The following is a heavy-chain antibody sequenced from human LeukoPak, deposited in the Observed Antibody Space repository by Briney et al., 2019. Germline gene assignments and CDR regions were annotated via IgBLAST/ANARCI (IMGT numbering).Heavy chain of an antibody. Sequence: SVTVSCKASGYTFTSYGISWVRQAPGQGLEWMGGIIPIFGTANYAQKFQGRVTITADKSTSTAYMELSSLRSEDTAVYYCARKGEGYSSSSYYFDYWGQGTLVTVSS. J-gene: IGHJ4*02. D-gene: IGHD6-6*01. CDR2: IIPIFGTA. V-gene: IGHV1-69*06. CDR1: GYTFTSYG. CDR3: ARKGEGYSSSSYYFDY.